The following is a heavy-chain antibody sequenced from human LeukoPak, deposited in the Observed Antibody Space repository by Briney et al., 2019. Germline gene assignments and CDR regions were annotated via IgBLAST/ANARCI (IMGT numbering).Heavy chain of an antibody. CDR1: GFTFSSYG. V-gene: IGHV3-30*18. J-gene: IGHJ6*02. CDR2: ISYDGSNK. D-gene: IGHD2-15*01. Sequence: GGSLRLSCAASGFTFSSYGMHWVRQAPGKGLEWVAVISYDGSNKYYADSVKGRFTISRDNSKNTLYLQMNSLRAEDTAVYYCAKDLSGETQSFYYYYYGMDVWGQGTTVTVSS. CDR3: AKDLSGETQSFYYYYYGMDV.